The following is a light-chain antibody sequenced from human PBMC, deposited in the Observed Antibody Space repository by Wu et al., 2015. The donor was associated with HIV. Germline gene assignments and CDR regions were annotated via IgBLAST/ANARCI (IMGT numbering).Light chain of an antibody. V-gene: IGKV3-20*01. CDR1: QSVSSSL. J-gene: IGKJ3*01. CDR2: GAS. Sequence: EIVLTQSPGTLSLFPGQRATLSCRASQSVSSSLLAWYRQKPGQTPRLLIYGASKRAIGIPDRFSGSGSGADFTLTISRLEPEDFAVYYCQQYGNSQYTFGPGTKVDIK. CDR3: QQYGNSQYT.